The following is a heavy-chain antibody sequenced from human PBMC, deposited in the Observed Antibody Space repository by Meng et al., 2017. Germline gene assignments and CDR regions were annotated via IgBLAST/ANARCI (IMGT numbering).Heavy chain of an antibody. D-gene: IGHD6-19*01. V-gene: IGHV1-3*01. Sequence: QAVQSGAEVKKPGASVKVSCKASGYTVTTYAIHWVRQAPGQRLEWMGWINAGNSDTKYSQKLQGRVTITRDTSASTVYMEVSSLRSEDTGVYYCARAIAVSGTGRFDYWGQGTLVTVSS. CDR1: GYTVTTYA. CDR3: ARAIAVSGTGRFDY. J-gene: IGHJ4*02. CDR2: INAGNSDT.